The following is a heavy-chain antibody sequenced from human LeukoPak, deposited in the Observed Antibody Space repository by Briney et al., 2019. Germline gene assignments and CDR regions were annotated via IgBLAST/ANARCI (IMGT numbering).Heavy chain of an antibody. CDR2: ISSSGSTI. D-gene: IGHD1-1*01. CDR1: GFTFSDYY. V-gene: IGHV3-11*04. CDR3: ARDMNWNPLSYYYMDV. Sequence: GGSLRLSCAASGFTFSDYYMSWIRQAPGKGLEWVSYISSSGSTIYYADSVKGRFTISRDNAKNSLYLQMNSLRAEDTAVYYCARDMNWNPLSYYYMDVWGKGTAVTVSS. J-gene: IGHJ6*03.